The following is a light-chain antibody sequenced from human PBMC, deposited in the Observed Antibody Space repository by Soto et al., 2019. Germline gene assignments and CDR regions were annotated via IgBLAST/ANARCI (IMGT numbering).Light chain of an antibody. CDR1: SSDVGAYNY. J-gene: IGLJ1*01. Sequence: QSALTQPASVSGSPGQSITVSCTGSSSDVGAYNYVSWYQQHPGKAPKLIIYDVTNRPSGISSRFSGAKSCNTASLTISGLQAEDEADYYCSSYLSSRTYVFGTGTKLTVL. CDR2: DVT. CDR3: SSYLSSRTYV. V-gene: IGLV2-14*03.